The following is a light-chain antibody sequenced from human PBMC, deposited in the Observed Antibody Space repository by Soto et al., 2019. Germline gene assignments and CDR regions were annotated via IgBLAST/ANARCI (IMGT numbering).Light chain of an antibody. V-gene: IGKV2-30*01. CDR3: MQGTHWPLT. J-gene: IGKJ4*01. CDR2: RVS. Sequence: DGVMTQSPLSLPVTPGQPASISCRSSQSLVDRAGNTDLCWFQQRPGQSPRRLIYRVSNRDSGVPDRVSGSGSGTDFTLKISRVEAEDVGIYYGMQGTHWPLTVGGGTKVEIK. CDR1: QSLVDRAGNTD.